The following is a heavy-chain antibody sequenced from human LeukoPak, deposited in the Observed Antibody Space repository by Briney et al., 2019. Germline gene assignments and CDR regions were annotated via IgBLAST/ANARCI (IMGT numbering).Heavy chain of an antibody. V-gene: IGHV1-24*01. Sequence: ASVKVSCKVSGYTLTELSMHWVRQAPGKGLEWMGGFDPEDGETIYAQKFQGRVTMTEDTSTDTAYMELSSLRSEDTAVYYCATRPPMVRGVRVDYWGQGTLVTVSS. CDR1: GYTLTELS. CDR2: FDPEDGET. CDR3: ATRPPMVRGVRVDY. J-gene: IGHJ4*02. D-gene: IGHD3-10*01.